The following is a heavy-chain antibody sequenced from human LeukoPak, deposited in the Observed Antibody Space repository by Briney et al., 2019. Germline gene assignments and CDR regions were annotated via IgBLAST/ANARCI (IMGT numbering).Heavy chain of an antibody. CDR3: ARHPRIYCSGGSCYQYYFDY. CDR2: IYPGDSDT. D-gene: IGHD2-15*01. Sequence: GESLKISCEGSGYSFTSYWIGWVRQMPGKALEWMGIIYPGDSDTRYSPSFQGQVTISADKSISTAYLQWSSLKASDTAMYYCARHPRIYCSGGSCYQYYFDYWGQGTLVTVSS. J-gene: IGHJ4*02. CDR1: GYSFTSYW. V-gene: IGHV5-51*01.